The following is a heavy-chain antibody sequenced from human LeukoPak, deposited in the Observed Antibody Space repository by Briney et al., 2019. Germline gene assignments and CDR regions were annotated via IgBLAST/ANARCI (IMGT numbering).Heavy chain of an antibody. V-gene: IGHV3-30*18. Sequence: PGGSLRLSCVASGFTFSSYAMHWVRQAPGKGLEWVAVISKDGRDKHHADSVKGRFTISRDNSKNTLYLQMNSLRAEDTAVYHCAKRGYYYDSSGYYSRTYFDYWGQGTLVIVSS. CDR1: GFTFSSYA. D-gene: IGHD3-22*01. J-gene: IGHJ4*02. CDR3: AKRGYYYDSSGYYSRTYFDY. CDR2: ISKDGRDK.